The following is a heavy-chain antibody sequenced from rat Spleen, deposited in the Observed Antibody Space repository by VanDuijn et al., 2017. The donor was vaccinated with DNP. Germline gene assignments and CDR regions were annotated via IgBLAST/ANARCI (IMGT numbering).Heavy chain of an antibody. D-gene: IGHD1-8*01. CDR3: TKTWYSSFDY. CDR1: GFTFSSYW. CDR2: INADGGTT. V-gene: IGHV5-58*01. Sequence: EVQLVETGGGLVQPGRSLKLSCVASGFTFSSYWMYWIRQAPGKGLEWIAAINADGGTTYYPDSVKGRFTFSRDNAENTVYLQMDSLRSEDTATYYCTKTWYSSFDYWGQGIMVTVS. J-gene: IGHJ2*01.